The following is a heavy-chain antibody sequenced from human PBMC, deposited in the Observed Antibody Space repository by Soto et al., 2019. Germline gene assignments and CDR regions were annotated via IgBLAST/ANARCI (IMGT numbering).Heavy chain of an antibody. V-gene: IGHV1-69*02. CDR3: ARTLYGDNVDY. CDR2: IIPIFGIA. Sequence: SVKVSCKASGGTFSRYSITWVRQAPGHGLEWIGRIIPIFGIASYAQKFQGRVTMTADASTSTAYMELSSLRSEDTAVYYCARTLYGDNVDYWGQGTLVTVSS. CDR1: GGTFSRYS. D-gene: IGHD4-17*01. J-gene: IGHJ4*02.